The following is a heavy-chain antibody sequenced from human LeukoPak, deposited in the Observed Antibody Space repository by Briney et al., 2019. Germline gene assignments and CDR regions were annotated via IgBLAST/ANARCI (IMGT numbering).Heavy chain of an antibody. CDR1: GGSISSGDYY. CDR3: AREHGYNLAFDC. D-gene: IGHD5-24*01. CDR2: IYYSGST. J-gene: IGHJ4*02. Sequence: SETLSLTCTVSGGSISSGDYYWSWIRQPPGKGLEWIGYIYYSGSTYYNPSLKSRVTISVDTSKNQFSLKLSSVTAADTAVYYCAREHGYNLAFDCWGQGTLVTVSS. V-gene: IGHV4-30-4*01.